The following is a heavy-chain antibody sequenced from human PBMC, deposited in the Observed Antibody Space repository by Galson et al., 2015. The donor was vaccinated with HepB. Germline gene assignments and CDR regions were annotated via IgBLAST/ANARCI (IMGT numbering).Heavy chain of an antibody. D-gene: IGHD3-10*01. V-gene: IGHV3-30*18. CDR1: GFTFSYYG. CDR3: AKEGGHGSGKYFYYYGLDV. J-gene: IGHJ6*02. Sequence: SLRLSCAASGFTFSYYGMHWVRQAPGKGLEWVAAMSNDGSKKSYADSVKGRLTISRDNSKNTLYLQVNSLRAEDTAVYYCAKEGGHGSGKYFYYYGLDVWGQGTTVTVSS. CDR2: MSNDGSKK.